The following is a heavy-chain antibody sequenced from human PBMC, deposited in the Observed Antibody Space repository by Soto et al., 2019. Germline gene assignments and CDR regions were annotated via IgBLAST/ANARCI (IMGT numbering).Heavy chain of an antibody. Sequence: SETLSLTCAVYGGSFSGYYWSWIRQPPGKGLEWIGEINHSGSTNYNPSLKSRVTISVDTSKNQFSLKLSSVTAADTAVYYCARQSSGAGHYYYYYMDVWGKGTTVTVSS. J-gene: IGHJ6*03. D-gene: IGHD3-10*01. CDR3: ARQSSGAGHYYYYYMDV. CDR1: GGSFSGYY. CDR2: INHSGST. V-gene: IGHV4-34*01.